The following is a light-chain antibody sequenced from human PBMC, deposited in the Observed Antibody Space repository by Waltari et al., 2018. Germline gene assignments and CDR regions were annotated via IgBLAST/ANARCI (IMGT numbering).Light chain of an antibody. CDR2: DVY. CDR1: NSDVGVYTS. Sequence: QSALTQPASVSGSPGQSITISCSGANSDVGVYTSVSWYQQHPGKAPKLLIYDVYYRPSGVSIRFSGSKSGNTSSLTISGLQPEDEADYYCSSYTLTTTVFGGGTKVTVL. CDR3: SSYTLTTTV. J-gene: IGLJ2*01. V-gene: IGLV2-14*03.